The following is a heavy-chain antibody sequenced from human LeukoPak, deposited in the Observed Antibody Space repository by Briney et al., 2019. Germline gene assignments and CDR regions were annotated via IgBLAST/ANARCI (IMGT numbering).Heavy chain of an antibody. Sequence: SETLSLTCTVSGDSISSSSYYWGWIRQPPGKGLEWIGSIYYSGSTYYNPSLKSRVTISVDTSKNQFSLKLSSVTAADTAVYYCARQKWFGELWYYFDYWGQGTLVTVSS. CDR2: IYYSGST. CDR1: GDSISSSSYY. V-gene: IGHV4-39*01. D-gene: IGHD3-10*01. J-gene: IGHJ4*02. CDR3: ARQKWFGELWYYFDY.